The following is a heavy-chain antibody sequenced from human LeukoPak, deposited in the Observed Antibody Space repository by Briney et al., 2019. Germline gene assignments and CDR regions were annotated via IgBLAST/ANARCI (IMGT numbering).Heavy chain of an antibody. J-gene: IGHJ6*02. Sequence: GGSLRLSCAASGFSFSSYAMHWVRQAPGKGLEWVAVISYDGSNKYYADSVKGRFTISRDNSKNTLYLQMNSLRAEDTAVYYCARGGDILTGYSHTQYGMDVWGQGTTVTVPS. CDR3: ARGGDILTGYSHTQYGMDV. CDR2: ISYDGSNK. V-gene: IGHV3-30*04. D-gene: IGHD3-9*01. CDR1: GFSFSSYA.